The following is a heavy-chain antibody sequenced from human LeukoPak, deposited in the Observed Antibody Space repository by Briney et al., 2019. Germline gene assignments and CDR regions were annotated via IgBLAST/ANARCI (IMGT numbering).Heavy chain of an antibody. J-gene: IGHJ4*02. CDR1: GFTFSNYA. Sequence: GGSLRLSCAASGFTFSNYAMHWVRQAPGKGLEWVAVISYDGSNKYYADSVKGRFTISRDNSKNTLYLQMNSLGAEDTAVYYCARDYGSGSYPRIYFDYWGQGTLVTVSS. D-gene: IGHD3-10*01. V-gene: IGHV3-30*04. CDR3: ARDYGSGSYPRIYFDY. CDR2: ISYDGSNK.